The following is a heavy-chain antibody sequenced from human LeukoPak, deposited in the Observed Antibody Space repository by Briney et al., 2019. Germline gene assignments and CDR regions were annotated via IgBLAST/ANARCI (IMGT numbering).Heavy chain of an antibody. J-gene: IGHJ4*02. Sequence: GGSLRLSCAACGFTFSRFWMSWVRQLPGKGLEWVANINQDGTEKYYVDSVKGRFTISRDNAKNSLDLQMNSLRVEDTGIYYCVKVAKYYYGSETFYFFEHWGQGTPVTASS. CDR1: GFTFSRFW. CDR3: VKVAKYYYGSETFYFFEH. V-gene: IGHV3-7*01. CDR2: INQDGTEK. D-gene: IGHD3-10*01.